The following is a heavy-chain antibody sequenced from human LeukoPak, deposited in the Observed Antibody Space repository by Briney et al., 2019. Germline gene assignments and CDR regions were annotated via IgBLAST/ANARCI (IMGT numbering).Heavy chain of an antibody. Sequence: SETLSLTCTVSGGSVSRGSYYWSWTRQPPGKGLEWIGYIHHSGTTNYSPSLKSRVTVSVDMSKNQFFLNLTSVTAADTAVYYCARGRLGATYWGQGTLVTVSS. D-gene: IGHD1-26*01. CDR2: IHHSGTT. CDR1: GGSVSRGSYY. J-gene: IGHJ4*02. CDR3: ARGRLGATY. V-gene: IGHV4-61*01.